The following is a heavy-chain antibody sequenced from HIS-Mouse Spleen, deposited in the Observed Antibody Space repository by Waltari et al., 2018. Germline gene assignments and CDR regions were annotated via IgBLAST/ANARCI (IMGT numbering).Heavy chain of an antibody. CDR3: AHRYKTGTTLREAFDI. V-gene: IGHV2-5*02. Sequence: QITLKESGPTLVKPTQTLTLTCTCPGFSLSTSGVGVGWIRLPPGKALEWLALIYWDDDKRYSPSLKSRLTITKDTSKNQVVLTMTNMDPVDTATYYCAHRYKTGTTLREAFDIWGQGTMVTVSS. CDR2: IYWDDDK. D-gene: IGHD1-7*01. J-gene: IGHJ3*02. CDR1: GFSLSTSGVG.